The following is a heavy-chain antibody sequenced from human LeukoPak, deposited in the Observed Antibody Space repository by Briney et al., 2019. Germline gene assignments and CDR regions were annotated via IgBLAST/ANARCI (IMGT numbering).Heavy chain of an antibody. CDR2: IRFDGTSK. CDR3: AKDFLIDPL. Sequence: GGSLRLSCAASGFTFSNYGMHWVRQAPGKGLEWVAFIRFDGTSKYYADSVKGRFTISRDNAKNSLYLQMDSLRAEDTAVYYCAKDFLIDPLWGQGTLVTVSS. D-gene: IGHD2-21*01. V-gene: IGHV3-30*02. CDR1: GFTFSNYG. J-gene: IGHJ4*02.